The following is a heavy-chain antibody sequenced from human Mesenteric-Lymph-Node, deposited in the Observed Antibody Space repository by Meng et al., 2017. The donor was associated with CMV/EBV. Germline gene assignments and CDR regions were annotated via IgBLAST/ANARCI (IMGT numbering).Heavy chain of an antibody. V-gene: IGHV4-34*01. Sequence: SETLSLTCAVYDGSFSGYYWSWIRQPPGKGLEWIGEINHSGSTNYNPSLKSRVTISVDTSKNQFSLRLSSVTAADTAVYYCARWGIGTNWYAIDYWGQGTLVTVSS. CDR3: ARWGIGTNWYAIDY. CDR1: DGSFSGYY. J-gene: IGHJ4*02. D-gene: IGHD2-2*01. CDR2: INHSGST.